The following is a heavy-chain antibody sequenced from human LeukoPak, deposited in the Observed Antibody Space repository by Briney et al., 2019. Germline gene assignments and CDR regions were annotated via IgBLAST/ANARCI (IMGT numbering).Heavy chain of an antibody. D-gene: IGHD2-8*01. CDR2: IFYNGST. CDR1: GGSIYSSSFF. CDR3: ARRPRMVASANWFDP. Sequence: SETLSFTCTVSGGSIYSSSFFWSWIRQPPGKGLEWIGSIFYNGSTYYNPSLKSRVTISVDKSKNQFSLNLTSVTAADTAVFYCARRPRMVASANWFDPWGQGILVIVSS. J-gene: IGHJ5*02. V-gene: IGHV4-39*01.